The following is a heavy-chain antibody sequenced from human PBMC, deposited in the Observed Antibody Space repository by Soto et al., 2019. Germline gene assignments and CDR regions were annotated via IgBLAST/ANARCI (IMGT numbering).Heavy chain of an antibody. CDR2: ISWNSGSI. CDR1: GFTFDDYA. D-gene: IGHD4-17*01. J-gene: IGHJ4*02. V-gene: IGHV3-9*01. CDR3: AKAYDYGPYFDY. Sequence: EVQLVESGGGLVQPGRSLRLSCAASGFTFDDYAMHWVRQAPGKGLEWVSGISWNSGSIGYADSVKGRFTISRDNAKNSLYLQMNSLRAEDTALYYCAKAYDYGPYFDYWGQGTLVTVSS.